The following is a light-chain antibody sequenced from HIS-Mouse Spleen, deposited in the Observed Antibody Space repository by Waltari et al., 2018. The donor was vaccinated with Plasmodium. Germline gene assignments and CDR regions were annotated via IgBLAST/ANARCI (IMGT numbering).Light chain of an antibody. J-gene: IGKJ4*01. Sequence: DIQFTQSPSFLSASVGDSVTLTCRPSQGSSSYLAWYQQKPGKAPKLLIYAASTLQSGVPSRFSGSGSGTEFTLTISSLQPEDFATYYCQQHNSYPLTFGEGTKVEIK. CDR2: AAS. CDR3: QQHNSYPLT. CDR1: QGSSSY. V-gene: IGKV1-9*01.